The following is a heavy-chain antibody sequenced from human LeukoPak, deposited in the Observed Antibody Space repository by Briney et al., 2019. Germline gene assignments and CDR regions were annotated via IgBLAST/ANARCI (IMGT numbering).Heavy chain of an antibody. CDR3: AELGITMIGGV. CDR2: ISSSGSTI. Sequence: GGSLRLSRAASGFTFSNAWMSWVRQAPGKGLEWVSYISSSGSTIYYADSVKGRFTISRDNAKNSLYLQMNSLRAEDTAVYYCAELGITMIGGVWGKGTTVTISS. CDR1: GFTFSNAW. D-gene: IGHD3-10*02. J-gene: IGHJ6*04. V-gene: IGHV3-11*04.